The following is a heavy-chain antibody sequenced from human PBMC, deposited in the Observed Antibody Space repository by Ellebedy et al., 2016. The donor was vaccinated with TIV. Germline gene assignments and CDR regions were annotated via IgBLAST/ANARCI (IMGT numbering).Heavy chain of an antibody. CDR1: GFTLNNYD. CDR2: ISTNGAII. CDR3: VRRAVDL. J-gene: IGHJ5*02. Sequence: PGGSLRLSCAASGFTLNNYDMNWARQAPGKGLEWIAYISTNGAIIAYADSGKGRFTISRDNAKNSLYLQMNSLRDEDTAVYHCVRRAVDLWGPGTLVTVSS. V-gene: IGHV3-48*02.